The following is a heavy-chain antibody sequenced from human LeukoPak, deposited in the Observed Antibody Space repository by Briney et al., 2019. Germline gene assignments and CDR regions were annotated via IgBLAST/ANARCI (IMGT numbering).Heavy chain of an antibody. V-gene: IGHV3-23*01. D-gene: IGHD2-8*01. CDR1: GFTFSSYA. CDR2: MTGSGDST. J-gene: IGHJ4*02. Sequence: PGGSLRLSCAASGFTFSSYAMSWVRQAPGKGLEWVSAMTGSGDSTYYADSVKGRFTISRDNSKNTVYLQMNSLRAEDTAIYYCAKGSTNARPYYFDYWGQGTLVTVSS. CDR3: AKGSTNARPYYFDY.